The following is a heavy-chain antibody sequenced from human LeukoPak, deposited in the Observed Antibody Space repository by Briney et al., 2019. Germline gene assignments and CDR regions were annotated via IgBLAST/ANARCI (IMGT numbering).Heavy chain of an antibody. CDR1: GFTFSSYA. CDR3: AKIRFLEWPSGFDP. Sequence: GGSLRLSCAASGFTFSSYAMSWVRQAPGKGLEWVSSISESGSGTYYADSVKGRFTISRDNSKNTLYLQMNSLRAEDTAVYYCAKIRFLEWPSGFDPWGQGTLVTVSS. V-gene: IGHV3-23*01. CDR2: ISESGSGT. D-gene: IGHD3-3*01. J-gene: IGHJ5*02.